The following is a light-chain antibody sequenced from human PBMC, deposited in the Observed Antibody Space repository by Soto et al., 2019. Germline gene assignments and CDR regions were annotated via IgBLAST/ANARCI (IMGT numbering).Light chain of an antibody. V-gene: IGKV3-20*01. Sequence: EIVLTQSPGTLSVSPGERATLYCRASQSVRSSSLAWYQQKPGQAPRLLIYGASGRATGIPDKFSGSGSGTDFTLTISRLEPEDFAVYYCQQYGSSPYTFGQGTKLEI. J-gene: IGKJ2*01. CDR2: GAS. CDR1: QSVRSSS. CDR3: QQYGSSPYT.